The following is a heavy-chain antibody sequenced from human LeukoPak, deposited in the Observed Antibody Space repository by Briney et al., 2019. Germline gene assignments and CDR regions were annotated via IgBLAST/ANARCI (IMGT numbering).Heavy chain of an antibody. CDR1: GYTFTGYY. V-gene: IGHV1-2*02. Sequence: ASVKVSCKASGYTFTGYYIHWVRQAPGQGLEWMGWINPNSGGTNYTQKFQGRVTMTRDTSISTAYMELSRLRSDDTAVYYCARHGDYHLTPDYWGQGTLVTVSS. CDR3: ARHGDYHLTPDY. D-gene: IGHD4-17*01. CDR2: INPNSGGT. J-gene: IGHJ4*02.